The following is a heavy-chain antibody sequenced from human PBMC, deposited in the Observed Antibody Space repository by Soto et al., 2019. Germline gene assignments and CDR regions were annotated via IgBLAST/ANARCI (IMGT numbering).Heavy chain of an antibody. D-gene: IGHD3-22*01. V-gene: IGHV3-23*01. CDR3: AKDPIVVVPPRRFDY. J-gene: IGHJ4*02. Sequence: EVQLLESGGGLVQPGGSLRLSCAASGLTFSSYAMSWVRQAPGKGLEWVSAISGSGGSTYYADSVKGRFTISRDKSKNTLYLQMNSLRAEDTAVYYCAKDPIVVVPPRRFDYWGQGTLVTVSS. CDR1: GLTFSSYA. CDR2: ISGSGGST.